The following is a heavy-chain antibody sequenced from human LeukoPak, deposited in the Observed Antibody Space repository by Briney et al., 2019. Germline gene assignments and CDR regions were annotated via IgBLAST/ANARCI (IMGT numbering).Heavy chain of an antibody. D-gene: IGHD6-19*01. CDR3: AKDVVGQQWPENY. CDR2: IQYDGSIR. Sequence: GGSLRLSCAASGFTFSTYGMHWVRQAPGKGLEGVAFIQYDGSIRLYGDSVKGRFTISRDNSKNTLYLQMNSLRPEDTAVYYCAKDVVGQQWPENYWGQGTLVTVSS. J-gene: IGHJ4*02. V-gene: IGHV3-30*02. CDR1: GFTFSTYG.